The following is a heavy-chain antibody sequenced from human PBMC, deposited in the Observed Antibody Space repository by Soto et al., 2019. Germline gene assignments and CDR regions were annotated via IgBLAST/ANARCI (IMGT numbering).Heavy chain of an antibody. CDR1: GFTFSDNA. CDR3: AKSLSTAVNYGLDV. Sequence: VQLLESGGGLVQPGGSLRLSCGASGFTFSDNAMTWVRQAPGKGLEWVSSISDDGDSTYYADSVKGRFAVSRDNSKNTLFRHLNSLGAEDTAVYYCAKSLSTAVNYGLDVWGQGTSVTVSS. J-gene: IGHJ6*02. V-gene: IGHV3-23*01. D-gene: IGHD2-2*01. CDR2: ISDDGDST.